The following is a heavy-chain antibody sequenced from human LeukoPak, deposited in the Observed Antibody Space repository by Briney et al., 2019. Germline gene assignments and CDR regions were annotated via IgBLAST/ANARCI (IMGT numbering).Heavy chain of an antibody. CDR2: IYYSGSA. D-gene: IGHD1-26*01. J-gene: IGHJ4*02. Sequence: SSETLSLTCTVSGASISGSGFYWGWIRQPPGKGLEWIGNIYYSGSAYYNASLESRVTISIDTSKNQFSLKLNSVTAADTAMYYCAKSGGYGLIDYWGQGTLVTVSS. CDR3: AKSGGYGLIDY. V-gene: IGHV4-39*01. CDR1: GASISGSGFY.